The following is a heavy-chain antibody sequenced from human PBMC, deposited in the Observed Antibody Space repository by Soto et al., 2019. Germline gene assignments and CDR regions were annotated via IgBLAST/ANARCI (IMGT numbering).Heavy chain of an antibody. V-gene: IGHV3-7*01. D-gene: IGHD3-3*01. CDR2: IKQDGSEK. Sequence: GGSLRLSCAASGFTFSSYWMSWVRQAPGKGLEWVANIKQDGSEKYYVDTVKGRFNISRYNAKNSLYLQMNSLRAEDTVVYYCARDGRVWSGYFPSYYYYMDVSGKGTTVTVSS. J-gene: IGHJ6*03. CDR3: ARDGRVWSGYFPSYYYYMDV. CDR1: GFTFSSYW.